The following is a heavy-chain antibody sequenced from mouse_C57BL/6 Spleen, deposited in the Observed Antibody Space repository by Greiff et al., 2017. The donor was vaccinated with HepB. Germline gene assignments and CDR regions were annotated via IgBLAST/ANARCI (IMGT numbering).Heavy chain of an antibody. CDR1: GYAFSSSW. Sequence: VQLQQSGPELAKPGASVKISCKASGYAFSSSWMNWVKQRPGKGLEWIGRIYPGDGDTNYNGKFKGKATLTADNSSSKAYMQLSSLTSEDSAVYFCARKDYGNLYAMDYWGQGTSVTVSS. CDR3: ARKDYGNLYAMDY. CDR2: IYPGDGDT. D-gene: IGHD2-1*01. V-gene: IGHV1-82*01. J-gene: IGHJ4*01.